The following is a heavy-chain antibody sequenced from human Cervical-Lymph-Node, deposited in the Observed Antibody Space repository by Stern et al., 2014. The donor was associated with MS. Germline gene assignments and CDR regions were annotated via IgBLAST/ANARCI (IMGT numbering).Heavy chain of an antibody. CDR2: IYNSGST. D-gene: IGHD6-19*01. CDR1: GGSISSSNW. V-gene: IGHV4-4*02. CDR3: ARGYSSGWYGFDY. Sequence: QLQLQESGPGLVKPSGTLSLTCAVSGGSISSSNWWSWVRQTPGKGLEWIGKIYNSGSTNHNPALKSRVTISVDKSKTQFSLKLSSVTAADTAVYYCARGYSSGWYGFDYWGQGTLVTVSS. J-gene: IGHJ4*02.